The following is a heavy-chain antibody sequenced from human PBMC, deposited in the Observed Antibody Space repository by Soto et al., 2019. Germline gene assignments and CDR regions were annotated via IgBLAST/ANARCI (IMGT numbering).Heavy chain of an antibody. CDR2: ISISNFI. CDR1: GFTFSNYN. D-gene: IGHD3-22*01. Sequence: PGGSLRLSCAASGFTFSNYNMNWVRQAPGKGLEWISSISISNFIYYADSVKGRFTISRDNAKNSLYLQMSSLRAGDTAVYYCARLPENYYDSSGNYYFDNWGQGALVTVSS. V-gene: IGHV3-21*01. CDR3: ARLPENYYDSSGNYYFDN. J-gene: IGHJ4*02.